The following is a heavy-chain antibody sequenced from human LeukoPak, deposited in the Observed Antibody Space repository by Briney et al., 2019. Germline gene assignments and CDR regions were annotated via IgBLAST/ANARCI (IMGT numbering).Heavy chain of an antibody. J-gene: IGHJ4*02. Sequence: GGSLRLSCAASGFTFSNAWMSWVRQAPGKGLEWVANIKQDGSEKYYVDSVKGRFTISRDNAKNSLYLQMNSLRAEDTAVYYCARDNGIWYYDSSGYTRTAYFDYWGQGTLVTVSS. V-gene: IGHV3-7*01. CDR1: GFTFSNAW. CDR3: ARDNGIWYYDSSGYTRTAYFDY. CDR2: IKQDGSEK. D-gene: IGHD3-22*01.